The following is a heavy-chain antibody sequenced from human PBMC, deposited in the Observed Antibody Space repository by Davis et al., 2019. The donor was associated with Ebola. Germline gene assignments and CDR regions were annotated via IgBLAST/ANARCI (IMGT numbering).Heavy chain of an antibody. J-gene: IGHJ6*02. CDR3: VKDRGCSGGSCYSGVYYYGMDV. V-gene: IGHV3-9*01. Sequence: SLKISCAASGFTFDDYAMHWVRQGPRKGLEWVSGMSWNSGSIGYADSVKGRFTISRDNAKNSLYLQMSSLRAEDTALYYCVKDRGCSGGSCYSGVYYYGMDVWGQGTTVTVSS. CDR1: GFTFDDYA. CDR2: MSWNSGSI. D-gene: IGHD2-15*01.